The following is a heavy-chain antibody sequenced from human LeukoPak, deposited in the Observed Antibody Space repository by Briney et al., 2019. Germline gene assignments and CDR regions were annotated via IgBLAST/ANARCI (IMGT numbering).Heavy chain of an antibody. CDR2: ISGSGGST. V-gene: IGHV3-23*01. J-gene: IGHJ4*02. D-gene: IGHD6-6*01. Sequence: PGGSLRLSCAASGFTFSSYAMSWVRQAPGKGLERVSGISGSGGSTYYADSVKGRFTISRDNSKNTLYLQVNSLRAEDTAVYYCAKDRTSSSPRPDYWGQGTLVTVSS. CDR1: GFTFSSYA. CDR3: AKDRTSSSPRPDY.